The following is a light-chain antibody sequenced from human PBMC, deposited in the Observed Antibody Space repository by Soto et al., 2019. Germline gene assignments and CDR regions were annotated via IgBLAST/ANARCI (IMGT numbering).Light chain of an antibody. Sequence: DTQMTQSPSTLSASVGDRVTITCRASQSISSWLAWYQQKPGKAPKLLIYDASTLESGVPSRFSGSGSGTEFTLTISSLQPDDFATYYCQQYSDFLTFAGGTKVEIK. CDR2: DAS. V-gene: IGKV1-5*01. CDR3: QQYSDFLT. CDR1: QSISSW. J-gene: IGKJ4*01.